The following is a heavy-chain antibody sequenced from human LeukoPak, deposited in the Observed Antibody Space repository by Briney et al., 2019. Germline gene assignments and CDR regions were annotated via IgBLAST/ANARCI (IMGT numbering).Heavy chain of an antibody. CDR2: ISWNSGSI. Sequence: AGGSLRLSCAASGFTFDDYAMHWVRQAPGKGLEWVSGISWNSGSIGYADSVKGRFTISRDNAKNSLYLQMNSLRAEDTAVYYCARESYDFWSGYYGPLYYGMDVWGQGTTVTVSS. CDR1: GFTFDDYA. V-gene: IGHV3-9*01. D-gene: IGHD3-3*01. CDR3: ARESYDFWSGYYGPLYYGMDV. J-gene: IGHJ6*02.